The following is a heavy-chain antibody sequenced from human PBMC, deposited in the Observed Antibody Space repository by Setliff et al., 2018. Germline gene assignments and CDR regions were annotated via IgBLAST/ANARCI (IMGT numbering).Heavy chain of an antibody. D-gene: IGHD6-19*01. CDR3: ARLYSGWCNY. V-gene: IGHV4-39*01. Sequence: SETLSLTCTVSGGSISSSSYYWGWIRQPPGKGLEWIGSIYYSGSTYYNPSLKSRVTISVDTSKNQFPLRLSSVTAADTAVYYCARLYSGWCNYWGQGTLVTVSS. CDR2: IYYSGST. J-gene: IGHJ4*02. CDR1: GGSISSSSYY.